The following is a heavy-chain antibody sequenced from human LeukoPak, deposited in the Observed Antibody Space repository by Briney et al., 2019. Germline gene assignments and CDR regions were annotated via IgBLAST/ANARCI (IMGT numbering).Heavy chain of an antibody. CDR1: GGSISSYY. CDR3: ASHRGYCSGGSCYSGAVDY. Sequence: SETLSLTCTVSGGSISSYYWSWIRQPPGKGLEWIXYIYYSGSTNYNPSLKSRVTISVDTSKNQFSLKLSSVTAADTAVYYRASHRGYCSGGSCYSGAVDYWGQGTLVTVSS. J-gene: IGHJ4*02. D-gene: IGHD2-15*01. V-gene: IGHV4-59*08. CDR2: IYYSGST.